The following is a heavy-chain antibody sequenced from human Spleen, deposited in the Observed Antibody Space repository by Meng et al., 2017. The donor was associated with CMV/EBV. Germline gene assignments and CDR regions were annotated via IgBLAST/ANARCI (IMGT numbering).Heavy chain of an antibody. CDR1: FTFSRFA. D-gene: IGHD3/OR15-3a*01. V-gene: IGHV3-30*04. J-gene: IGHJ5*02. CDR3: ARDADGDYWTGYENWFDP. Sequence: FTFSRFALHWVRQAPGKGLEWLAVVAYDGINKYYGVSVRGRFTISRDNSKNTVYLEMNSLRLEDTAMYYCARDADGDYWTGYENWFDPWGQGTLVTVSS. CDR2: VAYDGINK.